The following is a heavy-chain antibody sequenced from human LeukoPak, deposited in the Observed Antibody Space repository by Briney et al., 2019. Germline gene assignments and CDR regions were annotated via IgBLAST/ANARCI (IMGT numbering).Heavy chain of an antibody. CDR2: MNPNSGNT. D-gene: IGHD5-24*01. Sequence: GASVKVSCKTSGYTFTNYDINWVRQATGQGLEWMGWMNPNSGNTGYAQKFQGRVTMTRNTSISTAYMELSSLRSEDTAVYYCARAVSPRWLQPPNAFDIWGQGTMVTVSS. CDR1: GYTFTNYD. J-gene: IGHJ3*02. CDR3: ARAVSPRWLQPPNAFDI. V-gene: IGHV1-8*02.